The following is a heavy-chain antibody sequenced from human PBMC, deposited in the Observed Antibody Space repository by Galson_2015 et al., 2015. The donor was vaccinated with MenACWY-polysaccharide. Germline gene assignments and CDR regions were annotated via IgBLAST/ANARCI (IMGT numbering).Heavy chain of an antibody. Sequence: SLRLSCAASGFTFDDYAMHWVRQVPGKGLEWVSGINWNSGSIGYAGSVKGRFTISRDNAKNSLYLQMNSLRAEDTALYYCTKDGVRYSDSSATFNWFDPWGQGTLVTVSS. J-gene: IGHJ5*02. CDR1: GFTFDDYA. D-gene: IGHD6-6*01. CDR3: TKDGVRYSDSSATFNWFDP. CDR2: INWNSGSI. V-gene: IGHV3-9*01.